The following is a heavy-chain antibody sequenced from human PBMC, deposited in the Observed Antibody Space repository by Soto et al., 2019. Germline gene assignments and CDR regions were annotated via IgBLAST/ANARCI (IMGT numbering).Heavy chain of an antibody. CDR3: ASHPGRIRASLDY. V-gene: IGHV1-69*13. CDR1: GGTFSSYA. Sequence: ASVKVSCKASGGTFSSYAISWVRQAPGQGLEWMGGIIPIFGTANYAQKFQGRVTITADESTSTAYMELSSRRSEDTAVYYCASHPGRIRASLDYWGQGTLVTVSS. D-gene: IGHD1-20*01. J-gene: IGHJ4*02. CDR2: IIPIFGTA.